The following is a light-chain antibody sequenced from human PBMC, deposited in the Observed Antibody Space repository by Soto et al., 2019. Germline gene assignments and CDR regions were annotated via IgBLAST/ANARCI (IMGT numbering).Light chain of an antibody. CDR3: QQYSMAPLT. CDR1: LTISDNY. CDR2: GAS. Sequence: EIVLTHSPGTQSLSPGERATLSCRASLTISDNYLAWYQQKAGQAPRLVIFGASSRATGIPDRFSASGSGTDFTLTISRLEPEDFAVYYCQQYSMAPLTFGQGTKVDIK. J-gene: IGKJ1*01. V-gene: IGKV3-20*01.